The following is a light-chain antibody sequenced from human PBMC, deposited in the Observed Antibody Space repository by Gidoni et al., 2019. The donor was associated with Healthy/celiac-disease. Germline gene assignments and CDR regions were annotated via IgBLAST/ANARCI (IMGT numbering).Light chain of an antibody. V-gene: IGKV1-33*01. Sequence: DIQMTQSPSSLSASVGDRVTITCQASRDISNYLNWYQQKPGKAPKLLIYDASNLETGVPSRFSGSGSGTYFTFTISSLQPEDIATYYCQQYDNLPWTFGQGTKVEIK. CDR3: QQYDNLPWT. J-gene: IGKJ1*01. CDR1: RDISNY. CDR2: DAS.